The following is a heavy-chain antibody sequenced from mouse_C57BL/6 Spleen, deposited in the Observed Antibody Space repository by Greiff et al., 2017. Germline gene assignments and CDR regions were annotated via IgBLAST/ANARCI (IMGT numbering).Heavy chain of an antibody. Sequence: EVQLVESGPGLVKPSQSLSLTCSVTGYSITSGYYWNWIRQFPGNKLEWMGHISYDGSNHYNPSLKNRISITRDTSKNQFFLKLDSVTTGDTATYYCASRWLLHYFDYWGQGTTLTVSS. CDR1: GYSITSGYY. CDR3: ASRWLLHYFDY. D-gene: IGHD2-3*01. J-gene: IGHJ2*01. CDR2: ISYDGSN. V-gene: IGHV3-6*01.